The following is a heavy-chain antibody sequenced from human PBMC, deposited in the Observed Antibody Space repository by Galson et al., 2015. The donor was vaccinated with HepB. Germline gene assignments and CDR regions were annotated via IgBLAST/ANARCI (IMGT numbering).Heavy chain of an antibody. D-gene: IGHD5-18*01. CDR1: GGSFSGFY. J-gene: IGHJ4*02. V-gene: IGHV4-34*01. Sequence: SETLSLTCNLYGGSFSGFYWNWIRQPPGKGLEWLGEIDHRGNSKYAPSFESRVTVSIDSSKNQLSLKVRSVTAADTAVYYCARGPHSYGYRRYFDSWGQGTLVTVSS. CDR2: IDHRGNS. CDR3: ARGPHSYGYRRYFDS.